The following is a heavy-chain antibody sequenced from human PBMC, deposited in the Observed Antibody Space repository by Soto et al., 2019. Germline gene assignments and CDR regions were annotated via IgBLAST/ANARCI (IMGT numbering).Heavy chain of an antibody. CDR2: IYYSGST. CDR1: GGSISSYY. V-gene: IGHV4-59*08. J-gene: IGHJ5*02. D-gene: IGHD6-6*01. CDR3: ARQGIAARSWFDP. Sequence: ETLSLTCTVSGGSISSYYWSWIRQPPGKGLEWIGYIYYSGSTNYNPSLKSRVTISVDTSKNQFSLKLSSVTAADTAVYYCARQGIAARSWFDPWGQGTLVTVSS.